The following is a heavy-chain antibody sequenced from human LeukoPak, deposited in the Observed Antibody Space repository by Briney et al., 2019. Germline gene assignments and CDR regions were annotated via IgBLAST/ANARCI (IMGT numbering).Heavy chain of an antibody. CDR3: ARGPLGHNWFDP. D-gene: IGHD3-10*01. CDR2: ISAYNGNT. Sequence: VSVKVSCKASGYTFTSYGISWVRQAPGQGLEWMGWISAYNGNTNYAQKLQGRVTMTTDTSTSTAYMELSSLRSEDTAVYYCARGPLGHNWFDPWGQGTLVTVSS. V-gene: IGHV1-18*01. CDR1: GYTFTSYG. J-gene: IGHJ5*02.